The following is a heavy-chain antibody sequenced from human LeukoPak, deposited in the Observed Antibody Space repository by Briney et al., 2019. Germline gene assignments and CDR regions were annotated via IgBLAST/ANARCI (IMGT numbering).Heavy chain of an antibody. CDR2: ISGRGDYT. CDR3: AKTYGSGSYFAFDY. J-gene: IGHJ4*02. D-gene: IGHD3-10*01. CDR1: GFTLSSFA. V-gene: IGHV3-23*01. Sequence: PGGSLTLSCSASGFTLSSFAMNGPRPAPGKGLEWWSTISGRGDYTYYAASVKRRFTISRDNSKNTLYLKMSSLRAEDTAVYYCAKTYGSGSYFAFDYWGQGTLVTVSS.